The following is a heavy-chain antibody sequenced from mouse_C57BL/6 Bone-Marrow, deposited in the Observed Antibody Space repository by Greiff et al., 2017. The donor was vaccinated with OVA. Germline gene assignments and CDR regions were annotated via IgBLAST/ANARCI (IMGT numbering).Heavy chain of an antibody. CDR1: GFTFSDFY. V-gene: IGHV7-1*01. Sequence: EVKLQESGGGLVQSGRSLRLSCATSGFTFSDFYMEWVRQAPGKGLEWIAASRNKANDYTTEYSASVKGRFIVSRDTSQSILYLQMNALRAEDTAIYYCARTAQASYYYAMDYWGQGTSVTVSS. D-gene: IGHD3-2*02. J-gene: IGHJ4*01. CDR3: ARTAQASYYYAMDY. CDR2: SRNKANDYTT.